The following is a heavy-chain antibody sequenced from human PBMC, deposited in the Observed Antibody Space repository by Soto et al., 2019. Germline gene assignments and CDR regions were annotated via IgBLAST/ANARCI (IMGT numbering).Heavy chain of an antibody. CDR2: ISYDGSNK. D-gene: IGHD3-22*01. Sequence: GGSLRLSCAASGFTFSSYGMHWVRQAPGKGLEWVAVISYDGSNKYYADSVKGRFTISRDNSKNTLYLQMNSLRAEDTAVYYCAKDPVEGYYYDSSGYPYYFDYWGQGTLVTVSS. V-gene: IGHV3-30*18. J-gene: IGHJ4*02. CDR3: AKDPVEGYYYDSSGYPYYFDY. CDR1: GFTFSSYG.